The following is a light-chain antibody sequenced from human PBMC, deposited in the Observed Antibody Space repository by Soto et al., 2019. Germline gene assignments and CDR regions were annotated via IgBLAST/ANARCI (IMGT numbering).Light chain of an antibody. V-gene: IGKV1-39*01. J-gene: IGKJ2*01. CDR1: QRLSSR. Sequence: DIQMTQSPSSLSASVGDRVTITCRASQRLSSRLTWYQQKPGEAPKLLIYETSNLQSGVPSRFSGSGSETDFTLTINRLQPEDFATYYCQQSFSPTYTFGKGTKLEIK. CDR3: QQSFSPTYT. CDR2: ETS.